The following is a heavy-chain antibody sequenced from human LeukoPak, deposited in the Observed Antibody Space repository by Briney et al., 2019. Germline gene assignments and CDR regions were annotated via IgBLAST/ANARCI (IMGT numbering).Heavy chain of an antibody. CDR1: GFTFSSYS. D-gene: IGHD5-18*01. CDR3: AKGSDTAMVIDY. V-gene: IGHV3-30*18. Sequence: GGSLRLSCAASGFTFSSYSMNWVRQAPGKGLEWVAVISYDGSNKYYADSVKGRFTISRDNSKNTLYLQMNSLRAEDTAVYYCAKGSDTAMVIDYWGQGTLVTVSS. CDR2: ISYDGSNK. J-gene: IGHJ4*02.